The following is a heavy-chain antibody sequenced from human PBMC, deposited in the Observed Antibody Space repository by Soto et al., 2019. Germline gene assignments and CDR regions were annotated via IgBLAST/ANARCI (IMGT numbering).Heavy chain of an antibody. CDR3: ARVRQYYYDSSGYYYHYGMDV. J-gene: IGHJ6*02. CDR1: GGTFSSYA. D-gene: IGHD3-22*01. V-gene: IGHV1-69*13. CDR2: ITPIFGTA. Sequence: SVKVSCKASGGTFSSYAISWVRQAPGQGLEWMGGITPIFGTANYAQKFQGRVTITADESTSTAYMELSSLRSEDTAVYYCARVRQYYYDSSGYYYHYGMDVWGQGTTVTVSS.